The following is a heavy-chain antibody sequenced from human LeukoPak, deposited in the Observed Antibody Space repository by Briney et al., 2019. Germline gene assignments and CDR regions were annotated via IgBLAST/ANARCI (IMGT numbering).Heavy chain of an antibody. V-gene: IGHV1-2*02. Sequence: ASVKVSFKASGHTFTGYYMHWVRQAPGQGLEWMGWSNPNSGGTNFAQKFQGRVTMTRDTSISTAYMEPSRLRSDDTAVYYCARGSYCSGGSCYGCFDYWGQGTLVTVSS. CDR3: ARGSYCSGGSCYGCFDY. J-gene: IGHJ4*02. CDR2: SNPNSGGT. CDR1: GHTFTGYY. D-gene: IGHD2-15*01.